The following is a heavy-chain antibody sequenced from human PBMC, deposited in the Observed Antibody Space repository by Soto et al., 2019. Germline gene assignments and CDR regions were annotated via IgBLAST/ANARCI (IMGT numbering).Heavy chain of an antibody. J-gene: IGHJ4*02. Sequence: SETLSLTCTVSGGSISGYYWSWIRQPPGKGLEWIGYIYYSGSTNYNPSLKSRVTISVDTSKNQFSLKLSSVTAADTAVYYCARGRGGDYWGQGTLVTVSS. CDR2: IYYSGST. CDR3: ARGRGGDY. CDR1: GGSISGYY. V-gene: IGHV4-59*01. D-gene: IGHD3-10*01.